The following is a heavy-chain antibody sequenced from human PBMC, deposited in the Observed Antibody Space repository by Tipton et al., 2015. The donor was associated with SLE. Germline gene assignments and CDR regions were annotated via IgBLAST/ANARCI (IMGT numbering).Heavy chain of an antibody. CDR1: GGSISSGTSY. V-gene: IGHV4-61*02. J-gene: IGHJ3*02. CDR2: MHVSGST. D-gene: IGHD6-13*01. CDR3: ARVVYSFSDAFDI. Sequence: LRLSCTVSGGSISSGTSYWSWIRQSAGKGLEWIGRMHVSGSTKYNPSLESRVTISEDASKNQFSLKLTHVTAADTAVYYCARVVYSFSDAFDIWGQGTLVTVSS.